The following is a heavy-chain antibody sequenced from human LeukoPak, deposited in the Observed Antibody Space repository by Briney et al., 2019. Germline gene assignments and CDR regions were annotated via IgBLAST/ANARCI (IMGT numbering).Heavy chain of an antibody. J-gene: IGHJ5*02. CDR2: IYYSGST. CDR3: ARSYYYDSSGYYYWFDP. D-gene: IGHD3-22*01. Sequence: SETLSLTCTVSGGSISSYYWGWIRQPPGKGLEWIGSIYYSGSTYYNPSLKSRVTISVDTSKNQFSLKLSSVTAADTAVYYCARSYYYDSSGYYYWFDPWGQGTLVTVSS. CDR1: GGSISSYY. V-gene: IGHV4-39*01.